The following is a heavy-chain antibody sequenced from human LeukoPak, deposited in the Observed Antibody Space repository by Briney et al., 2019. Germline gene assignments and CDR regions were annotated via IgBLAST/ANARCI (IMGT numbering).Heavy chain of an antibody. V-gene: IGHV3-23*01. CDR3: AKGYDFWSGYLYYFDY. CDR1: GFTFSSYA. D-gene: IGHD3-3*01. J-gene: IGHJ4*02. CDR2: ISGSGGST. Sequence: QAGGSLRLSCAASGFTFSSYAMSWVRQAPGKGLEWVSAISGSGGSTYYADSVKGRFTISRDNSKNTLYLQMNSLRAEDTAVYYCAKGYDFWSGYLYYFDYWGQGTLVTVSS.